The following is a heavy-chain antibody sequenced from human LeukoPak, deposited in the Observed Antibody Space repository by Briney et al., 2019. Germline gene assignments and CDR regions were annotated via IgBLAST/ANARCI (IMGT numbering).Heavy chain of an antibody. V-gene: IGHV4-34*01. D-gene: IGHD4-17*01. CDR1: GGSFSGYY. CDR2: INHSGST. CDR3: ARSPYGDYEKYYFDY. Sequence: PSETLSLTCAVYGGSFSGYYWSWIRQPPGKGLEWIGEINHSGSTNYNPSLKSRVTISVDTSKNQFSLKLSSVTAADTAVYYCARSPYGDYEKYYFDYWAQGTLVTVSS. J-gene: IGHJ4*02.